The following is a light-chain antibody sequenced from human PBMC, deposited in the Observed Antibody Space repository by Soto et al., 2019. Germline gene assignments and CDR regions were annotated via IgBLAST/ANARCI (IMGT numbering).Light chain of an antibody. CDR2: GAS. CDR1: QSVGGD. CDR3: QQYENWPQLT. Sequence: EIVMTQSPATLSVSPGERATLSCRASQSVGGDLAWYQRKPGQAPRLLIYGASSRAPGIPARFSGSGSGTEFTLTISSLQSEDIAVYYCQQYENWPQLTVGGGTKVDIK. V-gene: IGKV3-15*01. J-gene: IGKJ4*01.